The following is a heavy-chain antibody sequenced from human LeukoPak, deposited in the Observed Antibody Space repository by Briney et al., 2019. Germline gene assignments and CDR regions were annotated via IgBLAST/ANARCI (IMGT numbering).Heavy chain of an antibody. Sequence: PGGSLRLSCAASGFTFSSYSMNWVRQAPGKGLEWVSSISSSSSYIYYADSVKGRFTISRDNAKNSLYLQMNSLRAEDTAVYYCAREAQFDGSGSSYDYWGQGTLVTVSS. CDR2: ISSSSSYI. J-gene: IGHJ4*02. CDR1: GFTFSSYS. D-gene: IGHD3-10*01. V-gene: IGHV3-21*01. CDR3: AREAQFDGSGSSYDY.